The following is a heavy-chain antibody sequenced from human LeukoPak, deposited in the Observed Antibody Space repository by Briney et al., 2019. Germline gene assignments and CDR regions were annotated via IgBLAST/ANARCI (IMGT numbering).Heavy chain of an antibody. CDR3: AIDPSEYSESNSLDF. CDR1: GFTFSSYS. J-gene: IGHJ4*02. V-gene: IGHV3-21*04. Sequence: GGSLRLSCAASGFTFSSYSMNWVRQAPGQGLEWVSTINNGGENTHYADSVRGRFTISRDNSKSTLYLQVNSLRAEDTALYYCAIDPSEYSESNSLDFWGQGTLVTVSS. D-gene: IGHD2/OR15-2a*01. CDR2: INNGGENT.